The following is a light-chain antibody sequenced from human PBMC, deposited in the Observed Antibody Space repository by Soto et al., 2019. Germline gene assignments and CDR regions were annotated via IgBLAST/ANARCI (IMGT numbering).Light chain of an antibody. CDR2: AAS. CDR3: QQSYSTPLIT. CDR1: QSISSY. V-gene: IGKV1-39*01. J-gene: IGKJ3*01. Sequence: IKMTQSPSSLSASVGDRVTITCRASQSISSYLNWYQQKPGKAPKLLIYAASRLQSGVPSRFSGSGSGTDFTLTIISLQPEDFSTYYGQQSYSTPLITFGPGTKVDIK.